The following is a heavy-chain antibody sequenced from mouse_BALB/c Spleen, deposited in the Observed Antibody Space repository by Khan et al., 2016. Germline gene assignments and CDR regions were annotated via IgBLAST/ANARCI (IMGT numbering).Heavy chain of an antibody. CDR2: IHYSGST. CDR1: GYSITSGYS. CDR3: ASTTVVEAGGYFNV. J-gene: IGHJ1*01. Sequence: EVQLQESGPDLVKPSQSLSLTCTVTGYSITSGYSWHWIRQFPGNKLEWMGYIHYSGSTNYNPSLKSRISITRDTSKNQFFLQLNSVTTEDTAAEYWASTTVVEAGGYFNVWGAGTTVTISS. D-gene: IGHD1-1*01. V-gene: IGHV3-1*02.